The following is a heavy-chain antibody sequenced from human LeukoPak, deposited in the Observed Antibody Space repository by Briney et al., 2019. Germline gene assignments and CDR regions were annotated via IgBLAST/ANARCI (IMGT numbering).Heavy chain of an antibody. V-gene: IGHV3-48*03. CDR1: GFIFSNYE. J-gene: IGHJ6*04. CDR3: ARAQVVVPAALQYYYFGMDV. D-gene: IGHD2-2*02. Sequence: PGGSLRLSCEASGFIFSNYEMKWIRQAPGKGLEWVSYIRNSGGTIYYADSVKGRFTISRDNAKNSLYLQRNSLRAEDTAVYYCARAQVVVPAALQYYYFGMDVWGKGTTVTVSS. CDR2: IRNSGGTI.